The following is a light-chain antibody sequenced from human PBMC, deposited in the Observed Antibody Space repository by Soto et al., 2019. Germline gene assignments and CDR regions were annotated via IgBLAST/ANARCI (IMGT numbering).Light chain of an antibody. CDR2: DAS. CDR1: QRVSRN. V-gene: IGKV3-15*01. Sequence: EIVMTQSPATLSVSPGERATLSCRASQRVSRNLAWYQQKPGQAPRLLIYDASTRATGIPDRFSGSGSETEFTLTISSLQSEDYAIYYCQQYNNWPPWTFCQGTKVEIK. J-gene: IGKJ1*01. CDR3: QQYNNWPPWT.